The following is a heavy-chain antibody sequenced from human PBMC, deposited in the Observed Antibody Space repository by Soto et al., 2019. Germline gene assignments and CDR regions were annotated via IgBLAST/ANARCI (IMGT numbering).Heavy chain of an antibody. Sequence: SERLSLTCTVSYCSISIYYWSWIRQPPGKGLEWIGYIYYSGSTHYNPSLKSRVTVSVDTSKNQFSLKLSSVTAADTAVYYCARVLSYSSGWSPYFYYWGQGTLVTVSS. V-gene: IGHV4-59*01. D-gene: IGHD6-19*01. J-gene: IGHJ4*02. CDR1: YCSISIYY. CDR3: ARVLSYSSGWSPYFYY. CDR2: IYYSGST.